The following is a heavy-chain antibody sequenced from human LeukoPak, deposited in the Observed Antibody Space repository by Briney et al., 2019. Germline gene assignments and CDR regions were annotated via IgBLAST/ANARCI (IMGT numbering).Heavy chain of an antibody. J-gene: IGHJ4*02. CDR3: ASSEFCGGDCYALH. CDR2: INHSGST. Sequence: SETLSPTCAVYGGSFSGYYWSWIRQPPGKGLEWIGEINHSGSTNYNPSLKSRVTISVDTSKNQFSLKLSSVTAADTAVYYCASSEFCGGDCYALHWGQGTLVTVSS. V-gene: IGHV4-34*01. D-gene: IGHD2-21*02. CDR1: GGSFSGYY.